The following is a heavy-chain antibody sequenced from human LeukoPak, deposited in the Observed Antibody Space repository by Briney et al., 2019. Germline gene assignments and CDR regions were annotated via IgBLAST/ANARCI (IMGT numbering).Heavy chain of an antibody. V-gene: IGHV1-2*02. CDR3: ASLYYYDSSGYYDACDI. D-gene: IGHD3-22*01. CDR1: GYTFTGYY. CDR2: INPNSGGT. Sequence: ASVKVSCKASGYTFTGYYMHWVRQAPGQGLEWMGWINPNSGGTNYAQKFQGRVTMTRDTSISTAYMELSRLRSDDTAVYYCASLYYYDSSGYYDACDIWGQGTRVTVSS. J-gene: IGHJ3*02.